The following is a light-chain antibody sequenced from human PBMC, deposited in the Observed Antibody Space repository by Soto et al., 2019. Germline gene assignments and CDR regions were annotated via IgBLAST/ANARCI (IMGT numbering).Light chain of an antibody. J-gene: IGKJ1*01. CDR2: GAA. CDR3: QQYGSSSWT. Sequence: EIVLTQSPATLSLSPGERATLSCRASQTVSSTYLAWYQQKPGQAPRLLIYGAASRATGIPDRFSGSGSGTDFTLTISRLEPEDFAVYYCQQYGSSSWTFGQGTKVDI. CDR1: QTVSSTY. V-gene: IGKV3-20*01.